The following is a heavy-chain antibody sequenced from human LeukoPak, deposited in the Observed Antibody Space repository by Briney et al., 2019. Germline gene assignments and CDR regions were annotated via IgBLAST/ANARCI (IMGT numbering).Heavy chain of an antibody. J-gene: IGHJ4*02. D-gene: IGHD3-22*01. V-gene: IGHV4-34*01. CDR2: INHSGST. Sequence: SETLSLTCAVYGGSFSGYYWSWIRQPPGKGLEWIGEINHSGSTNYNPSLKSRVTISVDTSKNQFSLKLSSVTAADTAVYYCAVYYYDSSGYYYFDYWGQGTLVTVSS. CDR3: AVYYYDSSGYYYFDY. CDR1: GGSFSGYY.